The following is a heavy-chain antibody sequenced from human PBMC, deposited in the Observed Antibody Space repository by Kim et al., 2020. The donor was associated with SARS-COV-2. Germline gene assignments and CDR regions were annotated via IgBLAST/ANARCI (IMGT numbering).Heavy chain of an antibody. CDR2: IFGNGRGS. CDR1: GFTFSSYA. CDR3: AKDRIPDGHCEMDY. D-gene: IGHD2-21*01. J-gene: IGHJ4*02. Sequence: GGSLRLSCVGSGFTFSSYAMNWVRQTPGRGLEWVSGIFGNGRGSSYADSVKGRFTISRDNPKNTLYLQMNSLRAEDTAVYYCAKDRIPDGHCEMDYWGQGVLVTVSS. V-gene: IGHV3-23*01.